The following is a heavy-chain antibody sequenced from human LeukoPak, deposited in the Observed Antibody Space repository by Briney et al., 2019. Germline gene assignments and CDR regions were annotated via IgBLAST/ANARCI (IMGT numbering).Heavy chain of an antibody. D-gene: IGHD5-18*01. CDR2: ISSSGSTI. J-gene: IGHJ4*02. CDR1: GFTFSDYY. CDR3: AKGQLWDPSFDY. V-gene: IGHV3-11*04. Sequence: PGGSLRLSCAASGFTFSDYYMSWIRQAPGKGLEWVSYISSSGSTIYYADSVKGRFTISRDNSKNTLYLQMNSLRAEDTAVYYCAKGQLWDPSFDYWGQGTLVTVSS.